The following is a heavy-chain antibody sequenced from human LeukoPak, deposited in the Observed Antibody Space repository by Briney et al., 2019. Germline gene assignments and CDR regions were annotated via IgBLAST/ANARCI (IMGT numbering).Heavy chain of an antibody. CDR3: ARETGGIDY. CDR1: GLTFSNYG. V-gene: IGHV3-33*01. CDR2: IWYDGSNK. D-gene: IGHD1-1*01. J-gene: IGHJ4*02. Sequence: PGGSLRLSCAASGLTFSNYGMHWVRQAPGKGLEWVAVIWYDGSNKYYADSVKGRFTISRDNSKNTLYLQMNSLRAEDTAVYYCARETGGIDYSGQGTLVTVSS.